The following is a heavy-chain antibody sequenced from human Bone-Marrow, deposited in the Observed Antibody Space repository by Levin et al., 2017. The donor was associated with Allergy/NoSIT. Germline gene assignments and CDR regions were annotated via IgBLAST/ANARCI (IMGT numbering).Heavy chain of an antibody. CDR3: ARLPVGRITIFGVVIQKLYYYYGMDV. CDR1: GFTFSSYA. D-gene: IGHD3-3*01. V-gene: IGHV3-30-3*01. CDR2: ISYDGSNK. J-gene: IGHJ6*02. Sequence: GESLKISCAASGFTFSSYAMHWVRQAPGKGLEWVAVISYDGSNKYYADSVKGRFTISRDNSKNTLYLQMNSLRAEDTAVYYCARLPVGRITIFGVVIQKLYYYYGMDVWGQGTTVTVSS.